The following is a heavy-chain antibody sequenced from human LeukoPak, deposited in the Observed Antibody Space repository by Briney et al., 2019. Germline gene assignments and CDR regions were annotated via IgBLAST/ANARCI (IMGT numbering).Heavy chain of an antibody. CDR1: GFTFSTYA. CDR2: IWYDASKQ. V-gene: IGHV3-33*01. Sequence: PGGSLRLSCAASGFTFSTYAMHWVRQAPGKGLEWVAIIWYDASKQYYADSVNGRFTISRDNAKNSLYLQMNSLRAEDTALYYCARDSDEQWLVLDYWGQGTLVTVSS. J-gene: IGHJ4*02. D-gene: IGHD6-19*01. CDR3: ARDSDEQWLVLDY.